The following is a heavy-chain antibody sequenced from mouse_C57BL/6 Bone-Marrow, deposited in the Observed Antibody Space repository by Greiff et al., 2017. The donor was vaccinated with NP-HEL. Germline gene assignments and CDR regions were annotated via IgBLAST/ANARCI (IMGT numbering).Heavy chain of an antibody. CDR3: ARSFCYYDFVAWFAY. J-gene: IGHJ3*01. V-gene: IGHV14-3*01. Sequence: VQLQQSVAELVRPGASVKLSCTASGFNIKNTYMHWVKQRPEQGLEWIGRIDPANGNTKYAPTFQGKATITADTSSNTAYLQLSSLTSEDTAIYYCARSFCYYDFVAWFAYWGQGTLVTVSA. CDR2: IDPANGNT. D-gene: IGHD2-4*01. CDR1: GFNIKNTY.